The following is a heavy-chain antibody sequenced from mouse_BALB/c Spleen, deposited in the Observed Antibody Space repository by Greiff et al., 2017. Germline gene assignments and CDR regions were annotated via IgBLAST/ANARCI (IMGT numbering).Heavy chain of an antibody. J-gene: IGHJ4*01. Sequence: EVKVVESGGGLVKPGGSLKLSCAASGFAFSSYDMSWVRQTPEKRLEWVAYISSGGGSTYYPDTVKGRFTISRDNAKNTLYLQMSSLKSEDTAMYYCARQCDCDGVYAMDYWGQGTSVTVSS. D-gene: IGHD2-4*01. CDR3: ARQCDCDGVYAMDY. V-gene: IGHV5-12-1*01. CDR1: GFAFSSYD. CDR2: ISSGGGST.